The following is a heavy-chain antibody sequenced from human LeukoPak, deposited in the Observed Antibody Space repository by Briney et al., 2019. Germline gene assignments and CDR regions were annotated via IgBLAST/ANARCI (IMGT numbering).Heavy chain of an antibody. CDR3: ASDSPRVGATGSNDH. D-gene: IGHD1-26*01. CDR1: GVIFSSYW. J-gene: IGHJ4*02. CDR2: IKQDGNER. Sequence: GGYLRLSCTATGVIFSSYWMSWVRQAPWKGLEWVVNIKQDGNERHYVDSVKGRFTISRDNSKNSLYLQMNSLRPEDTAVYYCASDSPRVGATGSNDHWGQGTQVTVSS. V-gene: IGHV3-7*03.